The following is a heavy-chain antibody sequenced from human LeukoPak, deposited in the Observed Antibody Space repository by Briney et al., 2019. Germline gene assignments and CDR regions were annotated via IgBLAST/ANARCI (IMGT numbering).Heavy chain of an antibody. Sequence: GGSLRLPCAASRFTFSDYYMSWIRQAPGKGLEWVSYISSSGSTIYYADSVKGRFTISRDNAKNSLYLQMNSLRAEDTAVYYCARVYDFWSGSTSGYFDYWGQGTLVTVSS. CDR1: RFTFSDYY. D-gene: IGHD3-3*01. V-gene: IGHV3-11*04. J-gene: IGHJ4*02. CDR3: ARVYDFWSGSTSGYFDY. CDR2: ISSSGSTI.